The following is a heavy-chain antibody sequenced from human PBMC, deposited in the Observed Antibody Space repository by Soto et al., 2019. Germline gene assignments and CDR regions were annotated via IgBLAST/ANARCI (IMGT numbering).Heavy chain of an antibody. D-gene: IGHD3-3*01. J-gene: IGHJ4*02. CDR2: LVVGSGNT. V-gene: IGHV1-58*01. CDR1: GFMFTSSA. CDR3: AAVPVLRFLKWLPAYFDY. Sequence: SVKVSCKTFGFMFTSSAVQWVRQARGQRLEWIGWLVVGSGNTHYAQHFQERVTLTRDMSTGTAYMELSSLRSEDTAVYYCAAVPVLRFLKWLPAYFDYWGQGTLVTVSS.